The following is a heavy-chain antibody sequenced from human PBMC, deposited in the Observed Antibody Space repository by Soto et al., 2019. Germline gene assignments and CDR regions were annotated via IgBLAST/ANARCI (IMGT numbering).Heavy chain of an antibody. Sequence: ASVKVSCKASGYTFTSYAMHWVRQAPGQRLEWMGWINAGNGNTKYSQKFQGRVTITRDTSASTAYMELSSLRSEDTAVYYCARDPANTMSFGVVILYYFDYWGQGTLVTVSS. V-gene: IGHV1-3*01. D-gene: IGHD3-3*01. CDR1: GYTFTSYA. CDR3: ARDPANTMSFGVVILYYFDY. CDR2: INAGNGNT. J-gene: IGHJ4*02.